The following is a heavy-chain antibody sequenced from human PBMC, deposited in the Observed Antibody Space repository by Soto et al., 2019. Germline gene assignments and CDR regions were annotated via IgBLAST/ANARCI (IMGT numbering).Heavy chain of an antibody. CDR1: GFAFSSYE. D-gene: IGHD3-16*01. CDR2: ISSSAKTI. J-gene: IGHJ6*02. Sequence: PGGSLRLSCAASGFAFSSYEMNWVRQAPGKGLEWVSYISSSAKTIYYADSVKGRFTISRDNAKSSLYLQMNSLRAEDAAVYYCARDRDSDTFFPYFYGMDVWGQGTTVTVFS. CDR3: ARDRDSDTFFPYFYGMDV. V-gene: IGHV3-48*03.